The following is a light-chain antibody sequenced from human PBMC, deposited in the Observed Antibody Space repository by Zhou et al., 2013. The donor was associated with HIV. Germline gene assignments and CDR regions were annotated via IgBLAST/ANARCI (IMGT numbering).Light chain of an antibody. CDR3: QQYANSPQT. CDR2: GAS. V-gene: IGKV3D-15*01. J-gene: IGKJ2*01. CDR1: KSIGGN. Sequence: EILMTQSPATLSVSPGERATLSCRASKSIGGNLAWYQQKPGQAPRLLIYGASTRATGIPDRFTGSGSGTDFTLTFTTLGPEDFAVYYCQQYANSPQTFGQGTMVEIK.